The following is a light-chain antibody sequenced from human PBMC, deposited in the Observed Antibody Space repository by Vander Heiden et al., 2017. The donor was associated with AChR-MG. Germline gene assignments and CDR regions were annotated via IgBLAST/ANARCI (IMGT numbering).Light chain of an antibody. CDR3: QQYDNWPLT. CDR2: GAS. CDR1: QSVSSS. Sequence: EIVMTLSPATLSVSPGERATLSCRASQSVSSSLAWYQQKPGQAPRLLIYGASNRANGIPARFSGSGSGTEFTLTISSLQSEDFAVYYCQQYDNWPLTFGGGTKVEI. V-gene: IGKV3-15*01. J-gene: IGKJ4*01.